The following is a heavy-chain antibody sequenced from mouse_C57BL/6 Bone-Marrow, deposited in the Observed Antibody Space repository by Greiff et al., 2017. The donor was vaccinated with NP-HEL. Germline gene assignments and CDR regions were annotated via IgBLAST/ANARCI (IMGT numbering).Heavy chain of an antibody. CDR2: IYPRSGNT. J-gene: IGHJ3*01. CDR1: GYTFTSYG. CDR3: ARVEITTVVATPFAY. V-gene: IGHV1-81*01. Sequence: LVESGAELARPGASVKLSCKASGYTFTSYGISWVKQRTGQGLEWIGEIYPRSGNTYYNEKFKGKATLTADKSSSTAYMELRSLTSEDSAVYFCARVEITTVVATPFAYWGQGTLVTVSA. D-gene: IGHD1-1*01.